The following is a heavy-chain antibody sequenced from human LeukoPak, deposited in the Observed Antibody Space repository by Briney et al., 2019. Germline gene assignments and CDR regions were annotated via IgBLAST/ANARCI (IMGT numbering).Heavy chain of an antibody. V-gene: IGHV4-30-4*01. CDR2: IYYSGST. CDR1: GGSISSGDYY. D-gene: IGHD2-15*01. CDR3: ARGGGGAPHYYGMDV. Sequence: PSETLSLTCTVSGGSISSGDYYWSWIRQPPGKGLEWIGYIYYSGSTYYNPSLKSRVTISVDTSKNQFSLKLSSVTAADTAVYYCARGGGGAPHYYGMDVWGQGTTVTVSS. J-gene: IGHJ6*02.